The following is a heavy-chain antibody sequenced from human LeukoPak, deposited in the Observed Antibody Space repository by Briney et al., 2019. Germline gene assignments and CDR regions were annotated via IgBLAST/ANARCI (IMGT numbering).Heavy chain of an antibody. Sequence: ASVKVSCKASGYTFTSYAMNWVRQAPGQGLEWMGWINTNTGNPTYAQGFTGRFVFSLDTSVSTAYLQISSLKAEDTAVYYCAREISSGWSNFGNYYYYYMDVWGKGTTVTVSS. V-gene: IGHV7-4-1*02. CDR2: INTNTGNP. CDR3: AREISSGWSNFGNYYYYYMDV. D-gene: IGHD6-19*01. J-gene: IGHJ6*03. CDR1: GYTFTSYA.